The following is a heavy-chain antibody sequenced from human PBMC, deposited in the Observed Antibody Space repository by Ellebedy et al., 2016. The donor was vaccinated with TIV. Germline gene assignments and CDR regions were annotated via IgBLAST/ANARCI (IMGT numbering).Heavy chain of an antibody. V-gene: IGHV3-30*14. CDR1: GFTFSSYA. J-gene: IGHJ4*02. CDR3: VKAWGD. Sequence: GESLKISCAASGFTFSSYAMHWVRQAPGKGLEWVAVISYDGSNKYYADSVKGRFTISRDNSKHTLYLQMSSLRPEDTAMYYCVKAWGDWGQGTLVTVSS. CDR2: ISYDGSNK. D-gene: IGHD3-16*01.